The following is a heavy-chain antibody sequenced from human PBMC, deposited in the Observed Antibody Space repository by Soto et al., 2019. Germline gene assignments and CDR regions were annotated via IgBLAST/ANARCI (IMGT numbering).Heavy chain of an antibody. J-gene: IGHJ5*02. Sequence: QVQLQESGPGLVKPLETLSLTCTVPGGSITSYYWSWVRQPPGKGLEWIGYIYYNGNINYNPSLKSRLTLSLDTSKNQFSLRLSSVTAADTAVYYCATGRVYFGSESWGQGTLVTVSS. V-gene: IGHV4-59*01. CDR2: IYYNGNI. CDR3: ATGRVYFGSES. CDR1: GGSITSYY. D-gene: IGHD3-10*01.